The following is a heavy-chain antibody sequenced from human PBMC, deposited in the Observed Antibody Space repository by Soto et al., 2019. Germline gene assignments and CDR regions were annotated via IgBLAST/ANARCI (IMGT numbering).Heavy chain of an antibody. CDR2: ISGSGSRT. D-gene: IGHD3-10*01. J-gene: IGHJ5*01. V-gene: IGHV3-23*01. Sequence: EVQLLESGGGLVQRGGSLRLSCSASGFTFGTYAMNWVRQAPGKGLEWVSGISGSGSRTYYADSVKGRFTISRDNSENTVDLQMNSLRAEDTALYYCARRYGSGRYDWFDSWGLGALVTVSS. CDR1: GFTFGTYA. CDR3: ARRYGSGRYDWFDS.